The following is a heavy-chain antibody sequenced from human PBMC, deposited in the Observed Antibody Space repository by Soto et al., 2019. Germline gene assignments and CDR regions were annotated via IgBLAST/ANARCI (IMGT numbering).Heavy chain of an antibody. CDR2: IYYRGST. Sequence: QVQLQESGPGLVKPSQTLSLTCTVSGGSISSGGYYWSWIRQHPVKGLEWIGYIYYRGSTYYNPALKSSVTIAVDTYKNQFSLKLSSVTAADTAVYYCARDAGYSGYDLGYYYYYGMDVWGQGTTVTVSS. J-gene: IGHJ6*02. CDR3: ARDAGYSGYDLGYYYYYGMDV. V-gene: IGHV4-31*03. CDR1: GGSISSGGYY. D-gene: IGHD5-12*01.